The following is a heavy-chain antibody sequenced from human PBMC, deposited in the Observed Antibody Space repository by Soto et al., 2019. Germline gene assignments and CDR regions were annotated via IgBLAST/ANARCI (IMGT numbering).Heavy chain of an antibody. CDR3: ASYVGTGGYGAFHI. Sequence: PSETLSLTCALSGGSVSDKRWWTWVRQTPGKGLEWIGETFRKGDTNYNAFLKSRVSISIDKSRNQVSLILTSVTAADTAVYYCASYVGTGGYGAFHIWGQGTVVTVSS. J-gene: IGHJ3*02. CDR2: TFRKGDT. D-gene: IGHD1-26*01. V-gene: IGHV4-4*02. CDR1: GGSVSDKRW.